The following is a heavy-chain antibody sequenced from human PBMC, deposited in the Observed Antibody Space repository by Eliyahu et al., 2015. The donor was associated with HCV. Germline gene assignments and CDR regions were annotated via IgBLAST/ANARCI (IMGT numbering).Heavy chain of an antibody. J-gene: IGHJ3*01. D-gene: IGHD5-18*01. V-gene: IGHV3-74*01. CDR1: GFTFSDYW. Sequence: EVQLVESGGGLVQPGGSLRXXCAASGFTFSDYWIPWVRQAPGKGLVWVSRIDSDGRGAIYADSVKGRFTVSRDNAKNTLYLQMNSLRVEDTAVYYCSRGGYHHGFDVWGQGTVVTVSS. CDR3: SRGGYHHGFDV. CDR2: IDSDGRGA.